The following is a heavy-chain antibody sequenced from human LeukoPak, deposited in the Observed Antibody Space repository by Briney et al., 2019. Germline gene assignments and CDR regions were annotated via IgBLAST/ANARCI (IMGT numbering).Heavy chain of an antibody. CDR3: ARDPHGLVGAHAFDI. CDR1: GDTFTGYY. CDR2: IIPIFGTA. Sequence: SVKVSCKASGDTFTGYYMHWVRQAPGQGLEWMGGIIPIFGTANYAQKFQGRVTITADKSTSTAYMELSSLRSEDTAVYYCARDPHGLVGAHAFDIWGQGTMVTVSS. J-gene: IGHJ3*02. D-gene: IGHD1-26*01. V-gene: IGHV1-69*06.